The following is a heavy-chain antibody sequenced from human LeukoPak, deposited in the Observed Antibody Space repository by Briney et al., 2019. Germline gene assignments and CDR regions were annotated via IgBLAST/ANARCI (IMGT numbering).Heavy chain of an antibody. J-gene: IGHJ4*02. CDR1: GGSISSSSYY. CDR2: INHSGST. Sequence: SETLSLTCTVSGGSISSSSYYWGWIRQPPGKGLEWIGEINHSGSTNYNPSLKSRVTISVDTSKNQFSLKLSSVTAADTAVYYCARGQGQWLARVLGYWGQGTLVTVSS. CDR3: ARGQGQWLARVLGY. D-gene: IGHD6-19*01. V-gene: IGHV4-39*07.